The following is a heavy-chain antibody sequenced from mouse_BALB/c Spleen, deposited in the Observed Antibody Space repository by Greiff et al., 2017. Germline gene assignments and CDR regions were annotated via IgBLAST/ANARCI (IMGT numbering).Heavy chain of an antibody. Sequence: QVQLKQSGAELVRPGVSVKISCKGSGYTFTDYAMHWVKQSHAKSLEWIGVISTYYGDASYNQKFKGKATMTVDKSSSTAYMELARLTSEDSAIYYCARQGGSRREFAYWGQGTLVTVSA. CDR3: ARQGGSRREFAY. CDR2: ISTYYGDA. V-gene: IGHV1S137*01. J-gene: IGHJ3*01. CDR1: GYTFTDYA. D-gene: IGHD1-1*01.